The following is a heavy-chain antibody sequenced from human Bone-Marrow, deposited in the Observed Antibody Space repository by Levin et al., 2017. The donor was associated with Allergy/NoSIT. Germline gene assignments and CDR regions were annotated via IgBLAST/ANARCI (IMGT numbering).Heavy chain of an antibody. J-gene: IGHJ4*02. D-gene: IGHD4-23*01. CDR2: MNPNSGNT. V-gene: IGHV1-8*01. CDR1: GYTFTSYD. CDR3: ARSGYGGLTIAGLNDY. Sequence: GESLKISCKASGYTFTSYDINWVRQATGQGLEWMGWMNPNSGNTGYAQKFQGRVTMTRNTSISTAYMELSSLRSEDTAVYYCARSGYGGLTIAGLNDYWGQGTLVTVSS.